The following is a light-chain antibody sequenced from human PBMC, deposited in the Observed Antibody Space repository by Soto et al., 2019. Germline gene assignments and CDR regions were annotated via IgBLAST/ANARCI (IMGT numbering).Light chain of an antibody. CDR1: QSVNIY. V-gene: IGKV3D-15*01. CDR2: GAS. CDR3: QQYDDWLRLT. Sequence: EIAMTQSPATLSVSPGERATLSCRASQSVNIYLAWYQQKPGQAPRLLIFGASYRATGIPARFSGSGSGTEFNLTISSLQSEDFAVYFCQQYDDWLRLTFGGGTKVDI. J-gene: IGKJ4*01.